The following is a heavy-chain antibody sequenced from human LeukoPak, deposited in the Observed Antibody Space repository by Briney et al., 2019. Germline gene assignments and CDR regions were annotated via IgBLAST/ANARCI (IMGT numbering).Heavy chain of an antibody. J-gene: IGHJ4*02. V-gene: IGHV3-9*03. CDR3: AKENVEMAFDY. D-gene: IGHD5-24*01. CDR2: ISWNSSSI. CDR1: GFTFDDYA. Sequence: PGRSLRLSCAASGFTFDDYAMHWVRQAPGKGLEWVSGISWNSSSIGYADSVKGRFTIFRDNAKNSLYLQMNSLRAEDMALYYCAKENVEMAFDYWGQGTLVTVSS.